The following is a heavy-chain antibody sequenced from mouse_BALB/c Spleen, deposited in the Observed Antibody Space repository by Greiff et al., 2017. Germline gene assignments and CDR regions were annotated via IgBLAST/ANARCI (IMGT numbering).Heavy chain of an antibody. Sequence: QVQLQQSGPELVKPGASVKISCKASGYAFSSSWMNWVKQRPGQGLEWIGRIYPGDGDTNYNGKFKGKATLTADKSSSTAYMQLSSLTSVDSAVYFCASYGYVTYWGQGTLVTVSA. J-gene: IGHJ3*01. D-gene: IGHD1-2*01. CDR1: GYAFSSSW. CDR3: ASYGYVTY. V-gene: IGHV1-82*01. CDR2: IYPGDGDT.